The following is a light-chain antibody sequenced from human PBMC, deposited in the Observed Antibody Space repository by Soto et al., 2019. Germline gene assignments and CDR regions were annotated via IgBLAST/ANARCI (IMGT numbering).Light chain of an antibody. CDR3: QQYNNWPPIT. CDR2: GAS. CDR1: QSVSSSY. Sequence: EIVLTQSPGTLSLSPGERATLSCRASQSVSSSYFAWYQQRFGQAPRLLIYGASSRATGIPDRFSGSGSGTDFTLTISRLEPEDFAVYYCQQYNNWPPITFGQGTRLEIK. V-gene: IGKV3-20*01. J-gene: IGKJ5*01.